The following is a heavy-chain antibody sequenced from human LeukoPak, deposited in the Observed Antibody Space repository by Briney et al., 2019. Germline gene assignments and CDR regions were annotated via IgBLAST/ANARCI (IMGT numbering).Heavy chain of an antibody. CDR1: GYTLTELS. J-gene: IGHJ5*02. CDR2: FDPEDGET. CDR3: AIDFSFGSGWYWGFDP. Sequence: VASVKVSCKVSGYTLTELSMHWVRQAPGKGLGWMGGFDPEDGETIYAQKFQGRVTMTEDTYTDTAYMELRSLRSEDTAVYYCAIDFSFGSGWYWGFDPWGQGTLVTVSS. D-gene: IGHD6-19*01. V-gene: IGHV1-24*01.